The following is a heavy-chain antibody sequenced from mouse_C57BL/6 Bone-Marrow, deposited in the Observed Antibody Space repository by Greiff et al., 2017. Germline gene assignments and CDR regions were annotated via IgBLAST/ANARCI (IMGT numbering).Heavy chain of an antibody. CDR1: GFSLTSYG. CDR2: IWSGGST. Sequence: VQVVESGPGLVQPSQSLSITCTVSGFSLTSYGVHWVRQSPGKGLEWLGVIWSGGSTDYNAAFISRLSISKDNSKSQFFFKMNSLQANDTAIYYCAIYDGYYFDVWGAGTTVTVSS. CDR3: AIYDGYYFDV. D-gene: IGHD2-3*01. J-gene: IGHJ1*01. V-gene: IGHV2-2*02.